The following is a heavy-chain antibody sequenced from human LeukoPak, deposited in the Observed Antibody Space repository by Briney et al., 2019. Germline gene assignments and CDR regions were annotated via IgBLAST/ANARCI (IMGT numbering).Heavy chain of an antibody. J-gene: IGHJ4*02. D-gene: IGHD1-26*01. Sequence: GGSLRLSCAASGFTFTNYWMSWVRQAPGKGPEWVANLNQDGSEKYYVDSVKGRFTISRDNAKNSLCLQMNSLRAEDAAVYYCARDRPGSYYDYWGQGTLVTVSS. CDR2: LNQDGSEK. CDR1: GFTFTNYW. CDR3: ARDRPGSYYDY. V-gene: IGHV3-7*01.